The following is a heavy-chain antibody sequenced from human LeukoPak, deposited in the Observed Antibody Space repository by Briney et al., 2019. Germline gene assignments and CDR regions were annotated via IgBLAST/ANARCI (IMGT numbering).Heavy chain of an antibody. D-gene: IGHD3-3*01. CDR2: IYYSGST. J-gene: IGHJ4*02. V-gene: IGHV4-39*07. CDR1: GGSIRGSSYY. CDR3: ASRFWPGPIDY. Sequence: SETLSLTCTVSGGSIRGSSYYWGWIRQTPGKGLEWIGSIYYSGSTYYNPSLKSRVTISVDTSKNHFSLRLSSVTAADTSFYHGASRFWPGPIDYWGQETLVTVSS.